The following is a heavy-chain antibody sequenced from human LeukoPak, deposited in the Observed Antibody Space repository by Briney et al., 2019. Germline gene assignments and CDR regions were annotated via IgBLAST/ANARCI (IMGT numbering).Heavy chain of an antibody. Sequence: SVKVSCKASGGTFSSYAISWVRQAPGQGLEWMGGIIPIFGTANYAQKFQGRVTITADESASTAYMELSGLRSEDTAVYYCARDRGWAGYTYGFYYWGQGTLVTVSS. V-gene: IGHV1-69*13. CDR1: GGTFSSYA. J-gene: IGHJ4*02. D-gene: IGHD5-18*01. CDR2: IIPIFGTA. CDR3: ARDRGWAGYTYGFYY.